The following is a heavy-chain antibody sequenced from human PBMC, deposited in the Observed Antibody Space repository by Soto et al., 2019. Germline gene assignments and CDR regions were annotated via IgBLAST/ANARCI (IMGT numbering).Heavy chain of an antibody. D-gene: IGHD3-3*01. CDR3: ARDAGQDYDFWSGYSANDY. CDR2: ISSSSSYI. CDR1: GFTFSSYS. Sequence: GGSLRLSCAASGFTFSSYSMNWVRQAPGKGLEWVSSISSSSSYIYYADSVKGRFTISRDNAKNSLYLQMNSLRAEDTAVYYCARDAGQDYDFWSGYSANDYWGQGTLVTVSS. V-gene: IGHV3-21*01. J-gene: IGHJ4*02.